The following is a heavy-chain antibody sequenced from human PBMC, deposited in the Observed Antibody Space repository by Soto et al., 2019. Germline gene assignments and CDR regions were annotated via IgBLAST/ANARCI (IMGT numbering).Heavy chain of an antibody. J-gene: IGHJ5*02. D-gene: IGHD1-7*01. V-gene: IGHV4-59*08. CDR1: GVSISSSY. CDR3: AKLTDWNYSWFDP. CDR2: IYYSGST. Sequence: SETLSLTCTVSGVSISSSYWSWIRQPPGKGLEWIGYIYYSGSTNFNPSLRGRVTMSVDTSKNQFSLKLSSVTAADTAVYYCAKLTDWNYSWFDPWGQGTRVTVSS.